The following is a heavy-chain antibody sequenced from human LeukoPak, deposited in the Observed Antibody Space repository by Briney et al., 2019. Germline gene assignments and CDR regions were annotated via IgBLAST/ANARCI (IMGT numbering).Heavy chain of an antibody. Sequence: SVKVSCKASGGTFRSYAISWVRQAPGQGLEWMGGIIPIFGTANYAQKFQGRVTITTDESTSTAYMELSSLRSEDTAVYYCARDRRSGYDAFDIWGQGTMVTVSS. V-gene: IGHV1-69*05. J-gene: IGHJ3*02. CDR1: GGTFRSYA. D-gene: IGHD2-2*03. CDR2: IIPIFGTA. CDR3: ARDRRSGYDAFDI.